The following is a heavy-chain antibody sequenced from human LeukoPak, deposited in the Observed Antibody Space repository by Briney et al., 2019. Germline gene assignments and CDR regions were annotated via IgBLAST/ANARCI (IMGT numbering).Heavy chain of an antibody. V-gene: IGHV4-34*01. CDR3: ARGNRPYGEHEAFDI. CDR1: DESFSGYY. J-gene: IGHJ3*02. CDR2: IDHSGST. D-gene: IGHD3-10*01. Sequence: KSSETLSLTCAVYDESFSGYYCSWIRQPPRKGLEWIGEIDHSGSTNYNPSLQSRVTISVDTSKNQFSLKVGSVSAADTAVYYCARGNRPYGEHEAFDIWGHGTTVTVSP.